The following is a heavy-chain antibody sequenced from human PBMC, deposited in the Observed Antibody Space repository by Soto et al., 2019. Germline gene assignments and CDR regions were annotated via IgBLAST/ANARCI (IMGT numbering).Heavy chain of an antibody. Sequence: GGFLRLSCAASGFTFSNYDMHWVRQATGKGLEWVSVIGTAGDTYYPDSVKGRFTISRENAKNTLFLEMNSLRAEDTAVYYCAKGDPSWNYILDSWGQGALVTVSS. J-gene: IGHJ5*01. D-gene: IGHD1-7*01. CDR1: GFTFSNYD. CDR3: AKGDPSWNYILDS. V-gene: IGHV3-13*04. CDR2: IGTAGDT.